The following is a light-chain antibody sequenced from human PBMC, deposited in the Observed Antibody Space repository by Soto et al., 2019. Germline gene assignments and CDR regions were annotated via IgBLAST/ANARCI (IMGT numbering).Light chain of an antibody. CDR2: RAS. Sequence: DIQMTQSPATLSASVGDRVTITCRASRTVSNWLAWYQHQPGRAPRLLISRASILESGVPPRCSGRGLGTEFTLTIDSRQHDDVGTYYCQQYNSYALTFGQGTRLEIK. CDR3: QQYNSYALT. CDR1: RTVSNW. J-gene: IGKJ5*01. V-gene: IGKV1-5*03.